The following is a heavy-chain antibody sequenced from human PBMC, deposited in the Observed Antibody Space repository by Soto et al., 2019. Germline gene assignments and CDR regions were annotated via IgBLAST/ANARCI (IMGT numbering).Heavy chain of an antibody. CDR2: ISGSGGST. CDR3: ATNYDSSGYGGHFDY. Sequence: VGSLRLSCAASGFTFSSYAMSWVRQAPGKGLEWVSAISGSGGSTYYADSVKGRFTISRDNSKNTLYLQMNSLRAEDTAVYYCATNYDSSGYGGHFDYWGQGTLVTVSS. V-gene: IGHV3-23*01. CDR1: GFTFSSYA. J-gene: IGHJ4*02. D-gene: IGHD3-22*01.